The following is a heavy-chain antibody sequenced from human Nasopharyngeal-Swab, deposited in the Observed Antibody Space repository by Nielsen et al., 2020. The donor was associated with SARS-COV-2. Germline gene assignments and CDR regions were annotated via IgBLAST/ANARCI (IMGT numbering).Heavy chain of an antibody. CDR3: AKAGSYYVFFSNWFDP. D-gene: IGHD1-26*01. V-gene: IGHV3-9*01. Sequence: SLKISCAASGFTFDDYAMHWVRQAPGKGLEWVSGISWNSGSIGYADSVKGRFTISRANAKNSLYLQMNSLRAEDTALYYCAKAGSYYVFFSNWFDPWGQGTLVTVSS. CDR2: ISWNSGSI. CDR1: GFTFDDYA. J-gene: IGHJ5*02.